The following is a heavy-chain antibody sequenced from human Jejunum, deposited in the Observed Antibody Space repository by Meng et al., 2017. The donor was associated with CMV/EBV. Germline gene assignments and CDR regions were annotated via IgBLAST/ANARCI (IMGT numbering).Heavy chain of an antibody. J-gene: IGHJ4*02. CDR1: GFTFSSYW. V-gene: IGHV3-7*04. CDR2: IKEDGSNT. CDR3: VREYWYSSDGY. Sequence: EMQLLESGGGLVHPGGSLRLSCAASGFTFSSYWMTWVRQAPGKGLEWVANIKEDGSNTNYADSVKGRFTISRDDAKNSLFLQMYSLRAEDTAVYYCVREYWYSSDGYWGQGPLVTVSS. D-gene: IGHD2-8*02.